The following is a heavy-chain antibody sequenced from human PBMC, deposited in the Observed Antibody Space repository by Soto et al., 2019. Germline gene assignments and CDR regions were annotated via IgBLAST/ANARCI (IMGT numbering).Heavy chain of an antibody. CDR2: ISWNSGSI. J-gene: IGHJ6*03. V-gene: IGHV3-9*01. CDR3: AKDGVDIVATIDYGNYYYYMDV. Sequence: GGSLRLSCAASGLTFDDYAMHWVRQAPGKGLEWVSGISWNSGSIGYADSVKGRFTISRDNAKNSLYLQMNSLRAEDTALYYCAKDGVDIVATIDYGNYYYYMDVWGKGTTVTVSS. D-gene: IGHD5-12*01. CDR1: GLTFDDYA.